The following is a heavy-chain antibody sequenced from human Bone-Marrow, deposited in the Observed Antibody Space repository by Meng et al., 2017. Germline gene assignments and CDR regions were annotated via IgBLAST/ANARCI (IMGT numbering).Heavy chain of an antibody. CDR1: GFTFDDYA. J-gene: IGHJ4*02. CDR3: AKGGGGYDYFDY. Sequence: SLKISCAASGFTFDDYAMHWVRQAPGKGLEWVSGISWNSGSIGYADSVKGRFTISRDNAKNSLYLQMNSLRAEDMALYYFAKGGGGYDYFDYWGQGTLVTVSS. D-gene: IGHD5-12*01. V-gene: IGHV3-9*03. CDR2: ISWNSGSI.